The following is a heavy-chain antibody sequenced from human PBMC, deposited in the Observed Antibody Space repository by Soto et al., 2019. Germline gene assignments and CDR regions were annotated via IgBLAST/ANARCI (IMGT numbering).Heavy chain of an antibody. D-gene: IGHD4-17*01. Sequence: SVKVSCKASGGTFSSYTISWVRQAPGQGLEWMGRIIPILGIANYAQKFQGRVTITADKSTSTAYMELSSLRSEDTAVYYCARGTSGGDYEYFQHWGQGTLVTVSS. CDR3: ARGTSGGDYEYFQH. V-gene: IGHV1-69*02. J-gene: IGHJ1*01. CDR1: GGTFSSYT. CDR2: IIPILGIA.